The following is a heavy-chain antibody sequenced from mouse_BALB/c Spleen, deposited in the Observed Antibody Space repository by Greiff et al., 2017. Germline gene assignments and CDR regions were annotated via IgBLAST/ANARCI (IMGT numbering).Heavy chain of an antibody. J-gene: IGHJ1*01. CDR2: ISYSGST. D-gene: IGHD2-12*01. V-gene: IGHV3-2*02. CDR3: ARSLRGSWYFDV. Sequence: VQLQQSGPGLVKPSQSLSLTCTVTGYSITSDYAWYWIRQFPGNKLEWMGYISYSGSTSYNPSLKSRISITRDTSKNQFFLQLNSVTTEDTATYYCARSLRGSWYFDVWGAGTTVTVSS. CDR1: GYSITSDYA.